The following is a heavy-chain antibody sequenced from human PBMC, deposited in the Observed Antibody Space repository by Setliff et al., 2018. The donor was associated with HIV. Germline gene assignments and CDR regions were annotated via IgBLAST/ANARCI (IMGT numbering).Heavy chain of an antibody. D-gene: IGHD2-2*01. V-gene: IGHV1-46*01. Sequence: ASVKVSCKASGYTFTRYYIHWVRRAPGQGLEWMGIINPSSGSTSFAQKFQGRVTMTRDTSTSTVYMELSSLRSEDTAVYYCARSLQWGCSSTTCYVGYWGQGTLVTVSS. CDR1: GYTFTRYY. J-gene: IGHJ4*02. CDR3: ARSLQWGCSSTTCYVGY. CDR2: INPSSGST.